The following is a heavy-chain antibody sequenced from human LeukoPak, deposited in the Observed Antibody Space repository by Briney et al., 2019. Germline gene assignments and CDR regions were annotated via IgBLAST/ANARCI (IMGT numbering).Heavy chain of an antibody. CDR2: ISGSGGST. CDR1: GFTFSSYA. Sequence: PGGSLRLSCAASGFTFSSYAMSWVRQAPGKGLEWVPAISGSGGSTYYADSVKGRFTISRDNSKNTLYLQMNSLRAEDTAVYYCAKDHGIAVAGTDYWGQGTLVTVSS. CDR3: AKDHGIAVAGTDY. D-gene: IGHD6-19*01. V-gene: IGHV3-23*01. J-gene: IGHJ4*02.